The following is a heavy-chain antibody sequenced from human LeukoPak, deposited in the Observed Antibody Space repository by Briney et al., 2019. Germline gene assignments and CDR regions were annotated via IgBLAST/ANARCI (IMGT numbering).Heavy chain of an antibody. Sequence: SETLSLTCTVSGGSISSSSYYWGWIRQPPGKGLEWIVYRYYIGRTHYNPSLKSRVTISVDTSKNQFSLKLRSVTAADTAVYYCARHRQYYDILTGYHNWFDPWGQGTLVTLS. D-gene: IGHD3-9*01. J-gene: IGHJ5*02. V-gene: IGHV4-39*01. CDR3: ARHRQYYDILTGYHNWFDP. CDR2: RYYIGRT. CDR1: GGSISSSSYY.